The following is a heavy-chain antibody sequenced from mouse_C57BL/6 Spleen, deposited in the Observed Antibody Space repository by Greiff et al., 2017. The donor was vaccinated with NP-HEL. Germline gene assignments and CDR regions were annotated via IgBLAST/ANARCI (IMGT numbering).Heavy chain of an antibody. V-gene: IGHV5-6*01. CDR1: GFTFSSYG. J-gene: IGHJ1*03. D-gene: IGHD1-1*01. CDR2: ISSGGSYT. CDR3: ASPITTVVATDWYFDV. Sequence: EVQGVESGGDLVKPGGSLKLSCAASGFTFSSYGMSWVRQTPDKRLEWVATISSGGSYTYYPDSVKGRFTISRDNAKNTLYLQMSSLKSEDTAMYYCASPITTVVATDWYFDVWGTGTTVTVSS.